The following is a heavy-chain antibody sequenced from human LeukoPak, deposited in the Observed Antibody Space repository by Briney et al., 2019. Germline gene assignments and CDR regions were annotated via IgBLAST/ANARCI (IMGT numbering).Heavy chain of an antibody. CDR3: ARSPLLYFDY. J-gene: IGHJ4*02. CDR1: GFTFTSYS. CDR2: ISSSSSYI. D-gene: IGHD1-26*01. V-gene: IGHV3-21*01. Sequence: GGSLRLSCAASGFTFTSYSMNWVRQAPGKGLEWVSSISSSSSYIYYADSVKGRFTISRDNAKNSLYLQMNSLRAEDTAVYYCARSPLLYFDYWGQGTLVTVSS.